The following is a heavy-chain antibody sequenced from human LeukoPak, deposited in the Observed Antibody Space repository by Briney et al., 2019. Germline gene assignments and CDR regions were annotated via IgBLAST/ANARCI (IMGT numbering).Heavy chain of an antibody. Sequence: GASVKVSCKASGYTFANFGITWVRQAPGQGLEWMGWISVYNGSTNYAQNLQGRVTLTTDTSTSTAYMELRSLRSDDTAPYYCARTCSSSSCYMVHWGQGTLVTVSS. CDR2: ISVYNGST. CDR3: ARTCSSSSCYMVH. D-gene: IGHD2-2*02. J-gene: IGHJ4*02. V-gene: IGHV1-18*01. CDR1: GYTFANFG.